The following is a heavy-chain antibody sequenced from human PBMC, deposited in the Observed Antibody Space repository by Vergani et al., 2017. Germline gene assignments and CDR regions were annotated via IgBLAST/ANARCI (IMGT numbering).Heavy chain of an antibody. J-gene: IGHJ4*02. V-gene: IGHV1-69*08. D-gene: IGHD3-22*01. CDR2: IIPILGIA. CDR1: GGTFSSYT. Sequence: QVQLVQSGAEVKKPGSSVKVSCKASGGTFSSYTISWVRQAPEQGLEWMGRIIPILGIANYAQKFQGRVTITSDKSTSTAYMELSSLRSEDTAVYYCARDGYDSSGYYAYWGQGTLVTVSS. CDR3: ARDGYDSSGYYAY.